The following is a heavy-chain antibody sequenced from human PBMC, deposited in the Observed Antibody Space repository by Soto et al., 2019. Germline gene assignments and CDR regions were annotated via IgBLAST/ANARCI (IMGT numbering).Heavy chain of an antibody. V-gene: IGHV3-33*01. J-gene: IGHJ5*02. Sequence: GGSLRLSCVASGFNFGNFGMHWVRQAPGKGLEWLTVIWSDGSTEYYADSVKGRFTISRDNSKNTMYLQMNSLRGEDTGVYYCARGRIPSAIFDWFDPWGQGTLVTVSS. CDR2: IWSDGSTE. CDR1: GFNFGNFG. CDR3: ARGRIPSAIFDWFDP. D-gene: IGHD2-2*01.